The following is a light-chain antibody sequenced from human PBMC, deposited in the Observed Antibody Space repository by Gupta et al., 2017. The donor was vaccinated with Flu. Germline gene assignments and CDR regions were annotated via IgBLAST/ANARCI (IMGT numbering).Light chain of an antibody. Sequence: SVSPGERATLSCRASQSVSTNLAWYQQKPGQAPRRLIYGASTRATDTPARFSGSGYGREXTLXISSLQXEDLAVYYCMEYHSGPQRAPWTFGXGTKVEIK. CDR3: MEYHSGPQRAPWT. J-gene: IGKJ1*01. V-gene: IGKV3-15*01. CDR2: GAS. CDR1: QSVSTN.